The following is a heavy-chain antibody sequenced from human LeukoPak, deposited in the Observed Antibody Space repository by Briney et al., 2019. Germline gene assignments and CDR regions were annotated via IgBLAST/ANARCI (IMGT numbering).Heavy chain of an antibody. J-gene: IGHJ3*02. CDR3: ARAPFGMATIRSGGRIFSGDAFDI. CDR1: GGSISSGSYY. V-gene: IGHV4-61*02. D-gene: IGHD5-24*01. CDR2: IYTSGST. Sequence: SQTLSLTCTVSGGSISSGSYYWSWIRQPAGKGLEWIGRIYTSGSTNYNPSLKSRVTISVDTSKNQFSLKLSSVTAADTAVYYCARAPFGMATIRSGGRIFSGDAFDIWGQGTMVTVSS.